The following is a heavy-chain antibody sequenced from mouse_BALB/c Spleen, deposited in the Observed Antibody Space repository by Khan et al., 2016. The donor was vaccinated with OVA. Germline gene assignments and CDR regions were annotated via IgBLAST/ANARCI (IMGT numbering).Heavy chain of an antibody. CDR3: ARGYFGNYEFVY. V-gene: IGHV1S132*01. J-gene: IGHJ3*01. CDR1: GYTFTSYW. Sequence: QVQLQQSGAELVKPGASVKLSCKTSGYTFTSYWIQWVKQRPGQGLGWIGQIFPGTGTTYYNENFKGKATLTVDTSANTAYMQFSSLTSEDSAVFFCARGYFGNYEFVYWGQGTLVPVSP. D-gene: IGHD2-1*01. CDR2: IFPGTGTT.